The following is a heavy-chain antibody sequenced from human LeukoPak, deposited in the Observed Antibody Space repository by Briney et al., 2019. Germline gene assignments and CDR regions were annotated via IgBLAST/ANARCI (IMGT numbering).Heavy chain of an antibody. CDR1: GFTFSNAW. CDR2: IKSKPNGETL. D-gene: IGHD3-22*01. J-gene: IGHJ4*02. V-gene: IGHV3-15*01. Sequence: GGSLRLSCAGSGFTFSNAWMSWVRQAPGKGLEWVGRIKSKPNGETLDYAAPVKGRFTISRDDSKTTLYLQMNSLKTEDTAVYYCTTHSSGQYHNYWGQGTLVTVSS. CDR3: TTHSSGQYHNY.